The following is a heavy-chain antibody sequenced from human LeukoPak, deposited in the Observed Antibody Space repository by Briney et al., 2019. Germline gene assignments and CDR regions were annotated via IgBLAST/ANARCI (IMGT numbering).Heavy chain of an antibody. V-gene: IGHV3-30*02. CDR3: ARDSGSYRY. CDR1: GFTFSSYG. J-gene: IGHJ4*02. D-gene: IGHD1-26*01. CDR2: IRYDGSNK. Sequence: PGGSLRLSCAASGFTFSSYGMHWVRQAPGKGLEWVAFIRYDGSNKYYADSVKGRFTISRDNAKNSLYLQMNSLRAEDTAVYYCARDSGSYRYWGQGTLVTVSS.